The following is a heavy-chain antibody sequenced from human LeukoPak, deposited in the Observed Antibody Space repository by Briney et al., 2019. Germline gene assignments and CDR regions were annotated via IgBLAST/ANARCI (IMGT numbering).Heavy chain of an antibody. D-gene: IGHD3-10*01. Sequence: GGSLRLSCAASRFTFSDYYMSWIRQAPGKGLEWASYISSSGSTIYYADSVRGRFTISRDNAKNSLYLQMNSLRAEDTAVYYCARSLNYYGSGSHYYYMDVWGKGTTVTISS. J-gene: IGHJ6*03. CDR2: ISSSGSTI. CDR1: RFTFSDYY. V-gene: IGHV3-11*01. CDR3: ARSLNYYGSGSHYYYMDV.